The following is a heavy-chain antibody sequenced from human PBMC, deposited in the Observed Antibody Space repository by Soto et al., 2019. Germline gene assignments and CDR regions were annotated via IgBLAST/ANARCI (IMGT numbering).Heavy chain of an antibody. V-gene: IGHV3-7*05. CDR1: GFTFRTYW. J-gene: IGHJ6*02. D-gene: IGHD5-18*01. CDR2: INLDGSEK. CDR3: ARDGSTSWYSYDYHGMDV. Sequence: VQLVESGGGLVQPGGSLRLSCAASGFTFRTYWLSWVRQVPGKGLEWVANINLDGSEKNYVDSVKGRFTISRDNARNSLHLQMSSLRAEDTALYYCARDGSTSWYSYDYHGMDVWGQGTTVTVSS.